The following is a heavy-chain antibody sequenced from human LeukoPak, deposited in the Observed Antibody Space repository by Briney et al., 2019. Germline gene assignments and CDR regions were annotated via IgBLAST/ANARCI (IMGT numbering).Heavy chain of an antibody. V-gene: IGHV3-23*01. D-gene: IGHD5-12*01. CDR3: ARGVATYDYYYYMDV. CDR1: GFTFSSYA. J-gene: IGHJ6*03. Sequence: PGGSLRLSCEASGFTFSSYAMSWVRQAPGKGLEWVSVISGSGGGTYYADSVKGRFTISRDNGKNSLYLQMNSLRAEDTALYYCARGVATYDYYYYMDVWGKGTTVTVSS. CDR2: ISGSGGGT.